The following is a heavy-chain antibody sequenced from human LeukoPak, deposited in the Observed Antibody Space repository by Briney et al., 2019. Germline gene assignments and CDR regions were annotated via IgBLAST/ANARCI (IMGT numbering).Heavy chain of an antibody. J-gene: IGHJ4*02. CDR3: AREGIYCVNGVCYLDY. D-gene: IGHD2-8*01. CDR1: GFKFDDYG. V-gene: IGHV3-20*04. CDR2: ISWNGGNT. Sequence: GGSLRLSCAASGFKFDDYGMSWVRQAPGKGLEWVSGISWNGGNTGYADSVKGRLTISRDNAKNSLFLQVNSLRADDTAFYYCAREGIYCVNGVCYLDYWGQGTLVTVSS.